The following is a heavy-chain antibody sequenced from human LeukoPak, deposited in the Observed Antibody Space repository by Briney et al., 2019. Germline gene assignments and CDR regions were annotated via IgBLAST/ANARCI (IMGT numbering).Heavy chain of an antibody. V-gene: IGHV3-21*01. CDR3: ASSPTYYDFWSGYSPDHGFDY. CDR1: GFTFSSYS. Sequence: GGSLRLSFAASGFTFSSYSMNWVRQAPGKGLEWVSSISSSSSYIYYADSVKGRFTISRDNAKNSLYLQMNSLRAEDTAVYYCASSPTYYDFWSGYSPDHGFDYWGQGTLVTVSS. D-gene: IGHD3-3*01. CDR2: ISSSSSYI. J-gene: IGHJ4*02.